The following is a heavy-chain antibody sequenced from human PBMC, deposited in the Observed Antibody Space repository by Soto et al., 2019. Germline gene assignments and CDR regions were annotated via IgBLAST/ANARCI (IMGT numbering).Heavy chain of an antibody. CDR3: VRIRYQLPSSVLWLDP. D-gene: IGHD3-16*01. CDR2: INHVGGT. J-gene: IGHJ5*02. V-gene: IGHV4-34*01. Sequence: WETLSLTCGVYGGFLSESYWTWIRQPPGKGLEWIGEINHVGGTNYNPSLKSRVTTSVDTSQNQFSLRLISVTAADTAMYFCVRIRYQLPSSVLWLDPWGQGTPVTVSS. CDR1: GGFLSESY.